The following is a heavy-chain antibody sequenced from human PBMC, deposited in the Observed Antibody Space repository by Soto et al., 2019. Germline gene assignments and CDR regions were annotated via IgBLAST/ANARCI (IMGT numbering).Heavy chain of an antibody. Sequence: GGSLRLSCTASGFTFSNAWMTWVRQAPGKGLEWVGRIKSKTDGGTTDYAAPVKGRFTISRDDSKNTMYLQMNSLRAEDTAVYYCARDIGGAAHYWGQGTLVTVSS. J-gene: IGHJ4*02. CDR3: ARDIGGAAHY. CDR1: GFTFSNAW. D-gene: IGHD1-26*01. CDR2: IKSKTDGGTT. V-gene: IGHV3-15*01.